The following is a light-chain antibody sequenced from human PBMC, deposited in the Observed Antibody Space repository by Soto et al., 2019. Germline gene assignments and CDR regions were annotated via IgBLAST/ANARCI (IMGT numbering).Light chain of an antibody. CDR2: DVN. J-gene: IGLJ1*01. V-gene: IGLV2-14*01. Sequence: QSVLTQPASVSGSPGQSITISCTGTSSDVGGYNYVSWYQQHPGKVPKLMMFDVNNRPSGVSNRVSGSKSGNTASLTISGLQAEDEADYFCCSYATGSVYVFGTGTKLTVL. CDR1: SSDVGGYNY. CDR3: CSYATGSVYV.